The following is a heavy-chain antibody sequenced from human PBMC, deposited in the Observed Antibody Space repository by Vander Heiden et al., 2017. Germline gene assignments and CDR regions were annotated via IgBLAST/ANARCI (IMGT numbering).Heavy chain of an antibody. CDR3: ARSGGWDYFDH. D-gene: IGHD3-16*01. V-gene: IGHV4-31*03. Sequence: QVHLQESGPGLVKPPQTLSLTCSVSGGPISSGGYYWNWIRQHPGKGLEWIGSIFESGITYYSPSLKNRMSISLDTSESQFSLKLTSLTAADTAVYYCARSGGWDYFDHWGQGTLVIVSS. CDR1: GGPISSGGYY. CDR2: IFESGIT. J-gene: IGHJ4*02.